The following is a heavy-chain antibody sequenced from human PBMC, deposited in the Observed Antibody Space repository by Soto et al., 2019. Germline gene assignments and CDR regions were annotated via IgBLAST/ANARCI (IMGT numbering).Heavy chain of an antibody. Sequence: QVQLVESGGGVVQPGRSLRLSCAASGFPFITYAMHWVRQAPGKGLEWVAVISYDGSNKFYADSVKGRFTISRDNSKNTLYLQMNSLTAEDTAVYYGAKGPMAAPYDYWGQGTLVTVSS. J-gene: IGHJ4*02. D-gene: IGHD6-6*01. CDR2: ISYDGSNK. V-gene: IGHV3-30*04. CDR1: GFPFITYA. CDR3: AKGPMAAPYDY.